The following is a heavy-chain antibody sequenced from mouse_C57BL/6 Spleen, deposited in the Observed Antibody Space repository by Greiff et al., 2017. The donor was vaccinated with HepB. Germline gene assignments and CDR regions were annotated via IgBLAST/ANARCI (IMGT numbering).Heavy chain of an antibody. D-gene: IGHD1-1*01. J-gene: IGHJ2*01. V-gene: IGHV1-82*01. CDR2: IYPGDGDT. Sequence: QVQLKESGPELVKPGASVKISCKASGYAFSSSWMNWVKQRPGKGLEWIGRIYPGDGDTNYNGKFKGKATLTADKSSSTAYMQLSSLTSEDSAVYVCAYGSSSGGGYWGQGTTLTVSS. CDR1: GYAFSSSW. CDR3: AYGSSSGGGY.